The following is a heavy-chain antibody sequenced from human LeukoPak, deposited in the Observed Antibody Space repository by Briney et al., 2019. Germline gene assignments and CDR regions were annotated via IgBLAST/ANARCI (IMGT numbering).Heavy chain of an antibody. CDR3: ARHPYQLLWLSCLAP. CDR2: IYYRGST. Sequence: SETLSLTCTVSGGSLISTSYYWRWIRQPPGKGLEWIGSIYYRGSTYCNPSLKSRVTISVDTSKNQFSLKLSSVTAADTAVYYCARHPYQLLWLSCLAPWGQGTLVTVSS. V-gene: IGHV4-39*01. J-gene: IGHJ5*02. D-gene: IGHD2-2*01. CDR1: GGSLISTSYY.